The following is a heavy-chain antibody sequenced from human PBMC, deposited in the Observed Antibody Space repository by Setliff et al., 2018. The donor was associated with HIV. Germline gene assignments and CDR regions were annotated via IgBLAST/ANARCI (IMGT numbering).Heavy chain of an antibody. J-gene: IGHJ3*02. CDR2: VYTTGGT. D-gene: IGHD3-10*01. V-gene: IGHV4-61*09. CDR1: CGSISSGIYY. Sequence: PSETLSLTCTVSCGSISSGIYYWIWIRQPAGKGLEWIGHVYTTGGTNYNPSLESRLTISVDTSRNQFSLRLSSVTAADTAVYYCARAPTGVTNAFDIWGQGTMVTVSS. CDR3: ARAPTGVTNAFDI.